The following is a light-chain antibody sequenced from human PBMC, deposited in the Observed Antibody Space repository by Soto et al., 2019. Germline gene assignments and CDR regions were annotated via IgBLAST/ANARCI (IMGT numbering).Light chain of an antibody. CDR2: NAS. CDR1: QRIGTW. J-gene: IGKJ4*01. Sequence: DIQMTQSPYTLSASVGDRVTITCRASQRIGTWLAWYQHKHGRAPKLLIYNASTLEGGVPSRFSGRRSGTAFSFTISSLQPDDVAVYYCHHRSELPPGATFGGGTKVEI. V-gene: IGKV1-5*01. CDR3: HHRSELPPGAT.